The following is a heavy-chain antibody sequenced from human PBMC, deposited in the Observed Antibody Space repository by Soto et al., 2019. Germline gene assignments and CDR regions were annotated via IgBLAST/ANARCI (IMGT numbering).Heavy chain of an antibody. J-gene: IGHJ3*02. D-gene: IGHD1-20*01. V-gene: IGHV3-48*01. CDR2: ITSSSSTI. Sequence: PGGLLRLSCAASGFTFSSYNVHWVRQAPGKGLEWISYITSSSSTIYYAGSVKGRFAISRDNAKSSLFLQMNSLRAEDTAVYYCARARYNWNRQGAFDIWGQGTMVTVSS. CDR3: ARARYNWNRQGAFDI. CDR1: GFTFSSYN.